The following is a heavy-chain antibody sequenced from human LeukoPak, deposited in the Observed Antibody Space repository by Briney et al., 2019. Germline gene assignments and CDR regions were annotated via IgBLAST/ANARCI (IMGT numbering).Heavy chain of an antibody. CDR3: ARDSKRVATIGGDFDY. Sequence: ASVKVSCKTSGYTFTNYAISWVRQAPGQGLEWMGIINPSGGSTSYAQKFQGRVTMTRDTSTSTVYMELSSLRSEDTAVYYCARDSKRVATIGGDFDYWGQGTLVTVSS. J-gene: IGHJ4*02. V-gene: IGHV1-46*01. D-gene: IGHD5-12*01. CDR2: INPSGGST. CDR1: GYTFTNYA.